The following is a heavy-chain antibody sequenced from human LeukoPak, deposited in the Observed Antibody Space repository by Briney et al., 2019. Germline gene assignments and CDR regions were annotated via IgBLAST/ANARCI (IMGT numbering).Heavy chain of an antibody. CDR1: GVTFSNYG. CDR2: ISYDGSNK. V-gene: IGHV3-30*18. CDR3: AKAGRAGQDYYYGMDV. J-gene: IGHJ6*02. Sequence: GGSLRLSCAASGVTFSNYGMYWVRQAPGKGLEWVAVISYDGSNKYYADSVKGRFTISRDNSKNTLYLQMNSLRAEDTAVYYCAKAGRAGQDYYYGMDVWGQGTTVTVSS. D-gene: IGHD6-19*01.